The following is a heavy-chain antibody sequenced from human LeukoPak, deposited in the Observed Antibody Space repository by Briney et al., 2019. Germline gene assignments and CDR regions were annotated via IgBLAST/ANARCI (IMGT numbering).Heavy chain of an antibody. CDR3: AKSGYNRFDY. V-gene: IGHV3-23*01. Sequence: GGSLRLSCAASGFTFSSSAMSWVRQAPGKGLEWVSNISGSGSGGSTYYADSAKGRFTISRDNSKNTLYLQMNSLRAEDTAVYSCAKSGYNRFDYGGKGTLVTVSS. CDR2: ISGSGSGGST. J-gene: IGHJ4*02. CDR1: GFTFSSSA. D-gene: IGHD5-24*01.